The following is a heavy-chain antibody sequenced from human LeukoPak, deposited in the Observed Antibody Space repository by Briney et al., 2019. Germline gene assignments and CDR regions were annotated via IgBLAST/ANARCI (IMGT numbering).Heavy chain of an antibody. Sequence: GGSLRLSCAASGFTFSSYEMNWVRQAPGTGLEWVSYISSSGSTIYYADSVKGRFTISRDNAENSLYLQMNSLRAEDTAVYFCARDGGTITTGDWLDPWGQGTLVTVSS. CDR1: GFTFSSYE. CDR2: ISSSGSTI. J-gene: IGHJ5*02. D-gene: IGHD4-11*01. V-gene: IGHV3-48*03. CDR3: ARDGGTITTGDWLDP.